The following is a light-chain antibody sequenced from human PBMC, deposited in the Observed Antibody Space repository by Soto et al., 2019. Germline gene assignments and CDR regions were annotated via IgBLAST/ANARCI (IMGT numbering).Light chain of an antibody. Sequence: QSALTQPPSLSGSPGQSVTISCTGTSSDVGSYNRVSWYQQPPGTAPKLMIYEVSNRPSGVPDRFSGSKSGNTASLTISGLQAEDEADYYCSLYTSSSLYVFGTGTKVTVL. CDR1: SSDVGSYNR. CDR2: EVS. CDR3: SLYTSSSLYV. J-gene: IGLJ1*01. V-gene: IGLV2-18*01.